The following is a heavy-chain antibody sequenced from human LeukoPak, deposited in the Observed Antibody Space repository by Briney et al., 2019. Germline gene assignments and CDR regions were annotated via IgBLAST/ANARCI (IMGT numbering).Heavy chain of an antibody. D-gene: IGHD3-22*01. CDR3: AKYYRESSGASPLDY. J-gene: IGHJ4*02. Sequence: GGSLRLSCAASGFTFSSYGMHWVRQPPGKGLEWVAFIRYDGTNKYYADSVKGRFTISRDNSKNTLDLQMNSLRVEDTAVYYCAKYYRESSGASPLDYWGQGTRVTVSS. V-gene: IGHV3-30*02. CDR1: GFTFSSYG. CDR2: IRYDGTNK.